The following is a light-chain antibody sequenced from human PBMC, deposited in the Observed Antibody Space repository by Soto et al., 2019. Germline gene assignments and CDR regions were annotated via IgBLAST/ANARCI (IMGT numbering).Light chain of an antibody. CDR3: QQYDTYSWT. V-gene: IGKV2-30*02. Sequence: DVVMTQSPLSLPVTLGQPASISFGSNQSLVHSDGIAYFSWFQQRPGRSPRRLIYKVSNRDSGVPARFSGGGYGTEFTLTINSLQPDDFATYYCQQYDTYSWTFGQGTKVDI. CDR2: KVS. CDR1: QSLVHSDGIAY. J-gene: IGKJ1*01.